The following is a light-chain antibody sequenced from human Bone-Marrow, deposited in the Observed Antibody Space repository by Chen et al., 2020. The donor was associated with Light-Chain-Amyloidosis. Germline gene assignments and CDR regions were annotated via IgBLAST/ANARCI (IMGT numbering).Light chain of an antibody. V-gene: IGLV3-25*03. CDR3: QSADSSGTYEVI. J-gene: IGLJ2*01. Sequence: SYELTQPPSASVSPGQTARITCSGDDLPTKYAYWYQQKPGQAPVLVIHRDTERPSGISERYSGSSSGTTATLTITGVQAEDDADYHCQSADSSGTYEVIFGGGTKLTVL. CDR2: RDT. CDR1: DLPTKY.